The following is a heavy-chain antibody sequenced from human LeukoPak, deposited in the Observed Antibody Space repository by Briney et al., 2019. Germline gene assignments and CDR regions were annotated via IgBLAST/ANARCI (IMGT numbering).Heavy chain of an antibody. V-gene: IGHV1-8*01. CDR3: ARPHCSSTDCHPPEWFDP. J-gene: IGHJ5*02. CDR1: GYTFTNYD. D-gene: IGHD2-2*01. Sequence: ASVRVSCKTSGYTFTNYDINWVRQATGQGLEWMGWMNPNSGNTRYAQKFQGRVTMTRNTSISTAYMELSSLRSEDTAVYYCARPHCSSTDCHPPEWFDPWGQGTLVTVSS. CDR2: MNPNSGNT.